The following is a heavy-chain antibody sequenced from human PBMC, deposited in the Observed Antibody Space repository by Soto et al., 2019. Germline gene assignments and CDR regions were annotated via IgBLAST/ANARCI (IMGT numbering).Heavy chain of an antibody. V-gene: IGHV5-51*01. CDR2: IYPCDSDT. CDR1: GYSFTNYW. CDR3: ARHLYDYLDY. J-gene: IGHJ4*02. Sequence: GESLKISCKASGYSFTNYWIGWGRQMPGKGLELMGIIYPCDSDTRYSPSFQGQVTISVDKSINTAYLQCSSLKASDTATYYCARHLYDYLDYWGQGTLVTVSS. D-gene: IGHD2-8*01.